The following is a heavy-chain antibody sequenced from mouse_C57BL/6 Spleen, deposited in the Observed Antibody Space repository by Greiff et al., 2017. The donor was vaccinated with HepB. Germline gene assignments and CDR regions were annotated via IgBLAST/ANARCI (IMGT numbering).Heavy chain of an antibody. CDR1: GFTFSSYA. Sequence: EVQLVESGGGLVKPGGSLKLSCAASGFTFSSYAMSWVRQTPEKRLEWVATISDGGSYTYYPDNVKGRFTISRDNAKNNLYLQMSHLKSEDTAMYYCARGNLLLHAMDYWGQGTSVTVSS. CDR2: ISDGGSYT. D-gene: IGHD1-1*01. J-gene: IGHJ4*01. CDR3: ARGNLLLHAMDY. V-gene: IGHV5-4*01.